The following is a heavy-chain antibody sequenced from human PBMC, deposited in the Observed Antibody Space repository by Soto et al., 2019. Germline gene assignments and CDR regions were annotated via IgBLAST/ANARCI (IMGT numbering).Heavy chain of an antibody. CDR2: IKSKTDGGTT. CDR1: GFTFSNAW. Sequence: GGSLRLSCAASGFTFSNAWMNWVRQAPGKGLEWVGRIKSKTDGGTTDYAAPVKGRFTISRDDSKNTLYLQMNSLKTEDTAVYYCTTHPYCSGGSCYLYYYYGMDVWGQGTTVTVSS. J-gene: IGHJ6*02. D-gene: IGHD2-15*01. V-gene: IGHV3-15*07. CDR3: TTHPYCSGGSCYLYYYYGMDV.